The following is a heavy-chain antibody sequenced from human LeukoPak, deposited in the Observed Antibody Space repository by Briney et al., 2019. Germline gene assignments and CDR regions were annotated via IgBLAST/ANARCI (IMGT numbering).Heavy chain of an antibody. Sequence: SETPSLTCTVSGGSISSSSYYWSWIRQPPGKGLEWIGYIYYSGSTNYNPSLKSRVTISVDTSKNQFSLKLSSVTAADTAVYYCARDRGGQQLVGRNYYYYYMDVWGKGTTVTISS. CDR3: ARDRGGQQLVGRNYYYYYMDV. V-gene: IGHV4-61*01. CDR2: IYYSGST. J-gene: IGHJ6*03. CDR1: GGSISSSSYY. D-gene: IGHD6-13*01.